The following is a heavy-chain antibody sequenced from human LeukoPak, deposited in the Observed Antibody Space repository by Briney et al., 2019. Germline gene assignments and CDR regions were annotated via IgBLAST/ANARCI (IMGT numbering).Heavy chain of an antibody. Sequence: ASVKVSCKVSGYTLTELSIHWVRQAPGKGLEWMGGFDPEEGEIIYAQKFQGRVTITRDTSTSTVYMELSSLRSEDTAVYYCARSDCDSGYCGGDSAITHYYYGMDVWGQGTTVTVSS. D-gene: IGHD2-21*02. CDR2: FDPEEGEI. CDR3: ARSDCDSGYCGGDSAITHYYYGMDV. CDR1: GYTLTELS. J-gene: IGHJ6*02. V-gene: IGHV1-24*01.